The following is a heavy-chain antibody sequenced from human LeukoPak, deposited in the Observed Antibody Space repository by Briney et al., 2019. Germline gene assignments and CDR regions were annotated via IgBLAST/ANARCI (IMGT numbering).Heavy chain of an antibody. CDR2: INHSGST. D-gene: IGHD1/OR15-1a*01. J-gene: IGHJ4*02. Sequence: SETLSLTCAVYGGSFSSYYWSWVRQPPGKGLEWIGEINHSGSTSYNPSLKSRVTISVDTSKTQFYLKLSSVTAADTAVYYCAGSTGTMVPTYLRYFDYWGQGTLVTVSS. CDR3: AGSTGTMVPTYLRYFDY. V-gene: IGHV4-34*01. CDR1: GGSFSSYY.